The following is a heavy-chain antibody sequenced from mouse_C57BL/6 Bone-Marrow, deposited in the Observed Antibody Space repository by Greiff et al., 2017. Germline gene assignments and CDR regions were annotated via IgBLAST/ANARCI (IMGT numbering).Heavy chain of an antibody. CDR3: ARGGGTTVVAHYFDY. CDR2: INPSTGGT. CDR1: GYSFTGYY. Sequence: VQLQQPGAELVMPGASVKISCKASGYSFTGYYMNWVKQSPETRLEWIGEINPSTGGTTYNQTFKAKATLTVDNSSSTAYMQRKSLTSEDSAFYYCARGGGTTVVAHYFDYWGQGTTLTVSS. V-gene: IGHV1-42*01. J-gene: IGHJ2*01. D-gene: IGHD1-1*01.